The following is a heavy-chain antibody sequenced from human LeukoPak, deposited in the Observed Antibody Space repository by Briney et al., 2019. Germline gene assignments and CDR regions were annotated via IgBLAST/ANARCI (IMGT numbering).Heavy chain of an antibody. Sequence: SETLSLTCAVYGGSFSGYYWSWIRQPPGKGLEWIGEINHSGSTNYNPSLKSRVTISVDTSKNQFSLKLSSVTAEDTAVYYCAKVQGTGYDFWSGYYGGAFDIWGQGTMVTVSS. J-gene: IGHJ3*02. D-gene: IGHD3-3*01. CDR2: INHSGST. CDR1: GGSFSGYY. V-gene: IGHV4-34*01. CDR3: AKVQGTGYDFWSGYYGGAFDI.